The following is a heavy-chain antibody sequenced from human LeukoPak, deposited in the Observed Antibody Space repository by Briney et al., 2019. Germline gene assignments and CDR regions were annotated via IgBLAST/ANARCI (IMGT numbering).Heavy chain of an antibody. Sequence: PGGSLRLSCAASGFTFSSYGMHWVRQAPGKGLEWVAFIRYDGSNKYYADSVKGRFTISRDNSKNTLYLQMNSLRAEDTAVYYCAKDRLLWFGELAPSADYWGQGTLVTVSP. CDR3: AKDRLLWFGELAPSADY. D-gene: IGHD3-10*01. CDR2: IRYDGSNK. J-gene: IGHJ4*02. CDR1: GFTFSSYG. V-gene: IGHV3-30*02.